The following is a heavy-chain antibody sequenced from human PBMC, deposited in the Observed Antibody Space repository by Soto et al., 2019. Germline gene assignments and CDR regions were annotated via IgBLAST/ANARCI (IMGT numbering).Heavy chain of an antibody. CDR3: AKDWTPRQVPQYFFDF. D-gene: IGHD3-3*01. CDR2: ISYEGSRK. V-gene: IGHV3-30*18. Sequence: SGGSLRLSCAASGFTFSAYGMHWVRQAPGKGLEWLAVISYEGSRKFYADSVKGRFTISRDDSENSVYLQMNSLRPEDTSIYYCAKDWTPRQVPQYFFDFWGQGALVTVS. CDR1: GFTFSAYG. J-gene: IGHJ4*01.